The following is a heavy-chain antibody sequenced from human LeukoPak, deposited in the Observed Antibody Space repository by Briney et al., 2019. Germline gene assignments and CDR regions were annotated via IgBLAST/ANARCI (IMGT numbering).Heavy chain of an antibody. Sequence: SETLSLTCAVYGGSFSGYYWSWIRQPPGKGLEWIGEINHSGSTNYNPSLKSRVTISVDTSKNQFSLKLSTVTAADTAVYYCARGLILAAILFDPWGQGTLVTVSS. J-gene: IGHJ5*02. D-gene: IGHD2-15*01. CDR2: INHSGST. V-gene: IGHV4-34*01. CDR3: ARGLILAAILFDP. CDR1: GGSFSGYY.